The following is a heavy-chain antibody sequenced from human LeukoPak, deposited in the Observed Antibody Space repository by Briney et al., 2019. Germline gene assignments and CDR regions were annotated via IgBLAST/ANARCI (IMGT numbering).Heavy chain of an antibody. V-gene: IGHV1-8*03. Sequence: ASVKVSCKASGGTFSSYAINWVRQATGQGLEWMGWMNPNSGNTGYAQKFQGRVTITRNTSISTAYMELSSLRSEDTAVYYCARGRTVYAHSDYWGQGTLVTVSS. D-gene: IGHD2-8*01. CDR2: MNPNSGNT. CDR1: GGTFSSYA. J-gene: IGHJ4*02. CDR3: ARGRTVYAHSDY.